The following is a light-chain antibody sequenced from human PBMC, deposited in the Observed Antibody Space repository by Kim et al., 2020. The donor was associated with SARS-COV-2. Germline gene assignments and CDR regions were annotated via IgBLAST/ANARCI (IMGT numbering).Light chain of an antibody. CDR2: GAS. CDR1: QSVSSSY. J-gene: IGKJ4*01. CDR3: QQYGSSPPLT. V-gene: IGKV3-20*01. Sequence: EIVLTQSPGTLSLSPGERATLSCRASQSVSSSYLAWYQQKPGQAPRLLIYGASSRATGIPDRFSGSGSGTDFTLTISRLEPEEFAVYYCQQYGSSPPLTFGGGTKLEI.